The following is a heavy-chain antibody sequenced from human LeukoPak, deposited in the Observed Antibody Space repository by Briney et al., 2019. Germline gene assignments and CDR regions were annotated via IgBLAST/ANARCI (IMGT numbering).Heavy chain of an antibody. V-gene: IGHV5-51*01. D-gene: IGHD6-19*01. CDR1: GYSFTIYW. CDR3: ARHGSRQWLAINEQYFQH. CDR2: IYPGDSDT. Sequence: GESLKISCKGSGYSFTIYWIGWVRQMPGKGLEWMGIIYPGDSDTGYSPSFQGQVTISADKSISTAYLQRSSLKASDTAMYYCARHGSRQWLAINEQYFQHWGQGTLVTVSS. J-gene: IGHJ1*01.